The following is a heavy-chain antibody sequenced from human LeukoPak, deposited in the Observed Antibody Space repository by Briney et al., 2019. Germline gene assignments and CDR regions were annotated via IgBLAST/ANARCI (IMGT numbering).Heavy chain of an antibody. Sequence: PSETLSLTCTVSGGSISSSSYYWGWIRQPPGKGLEWIGSIYYSGSTNYNPSLKSRVTISVDTSKNQFSLKLSSVTAADTAVYYCARDGYCSSTSCLYAFDIWGQGTMVTVSS. V-gene: IGHV4-39*07. CDR1: GGSISSSSYY. D-gene: IGHD2-2*01. CDR2: IYYSGST. J-gene: IGHJ3*02. CDR3: ARDGYCSSTSCLYAFDI.